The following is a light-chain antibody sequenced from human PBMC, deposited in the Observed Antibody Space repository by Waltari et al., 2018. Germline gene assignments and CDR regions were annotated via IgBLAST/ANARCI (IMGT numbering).Light chain of an antibody. CDR3: QQYGDSPLT. V-gene: IGKV3-20*01. J-gene: IGKJ4*01. CDR1: QSLQSVSSNY. Sequence: ETVLTQSPGTLSLSPGERATLSCRAIQSLQSVSSNYLAWYQQRRGQAPRLLIYGASSRATGIPDRFSGSGSGTDFTLTISRLEPEDFAVYYCQQYGDSPLTFGGGTKVEIK. CDR2: GAS.